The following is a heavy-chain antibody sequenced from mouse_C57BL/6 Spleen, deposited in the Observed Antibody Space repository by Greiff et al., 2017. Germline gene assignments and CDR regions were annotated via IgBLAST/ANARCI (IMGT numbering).Heavy chain of an antibody. J-gene: IGHJ3*01. CDR2: ISDGGSYT. D-gene: IGHD2-4*01. Sequence: EVKLMESGGGLVKPGGSLKLSCAASGFTFSSYAMSWVRQTPEKRLEWVATISDGGSYTYYPDNVKGRFTISRDNAKNNLYLQMSHLKSEDTAMYYCERDEGYYYDYVPFAYWGQGTLVTVSA. CDR3: ERDEGYYYDYVPFAY. CDR1: GFTFSSYA. V-gene: IGHV5-4*01.